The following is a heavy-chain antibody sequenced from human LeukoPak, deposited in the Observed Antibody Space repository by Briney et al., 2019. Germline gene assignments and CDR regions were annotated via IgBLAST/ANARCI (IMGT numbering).Heavy chain of an antibody. CDR1: GFTFSSYS. V-gene: IGHV3-21*01. J-gene: IGHJ1*01. Sequence: GGSLRLSCAASGFTFSSYSMNWVRQAPGKGLEWVSSISSSSSYIYYADSVKGRFTISRDNAKNSLYLQMNSLRAEDTAVYYCARDSGYYFQYFQHWGQGTLVTVSS. CDR3: ARDSGYYFQYFQH. D-gene: IGHD3-22*01. CDR2: ISSSSSYI.